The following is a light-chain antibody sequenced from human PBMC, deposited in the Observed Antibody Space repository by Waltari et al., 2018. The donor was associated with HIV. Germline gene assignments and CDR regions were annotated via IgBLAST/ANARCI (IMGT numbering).Light chain of an antibody. CDR3: QQSHTTPAT. CDR1: QNINSY. Sequence: DIQMTQSPSSLSASVGDRVTITCRANQNINSYSNWYRQKPGKAPDLLIFGASTLQSGVPSRFSASGSGIDFILTITAVQHEDFATYFCQQSHTTPATFGQGTKLEMK. J-gene: IGKJ2*01. V-gene: IGKV1-39*01. CDR2: GAS.